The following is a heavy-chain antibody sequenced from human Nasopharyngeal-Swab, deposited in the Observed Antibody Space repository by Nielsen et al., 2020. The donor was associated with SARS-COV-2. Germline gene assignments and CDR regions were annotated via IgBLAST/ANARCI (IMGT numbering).Heavy chain of an antibody. D-gene: IGHD4-17*01. Sequence: SESLSLTCTVSGVSISAYHWCWFLQPPGKGLECVGYIYYSGSTNYNPSLKSRVTISVDSSKNQFSLKLSSVTAADTAVYYCARGKAVTYDYWGQGTLVTVSS. CDR2: IYYSGST. V-gene: IGHV4-59*01. CDR1: GVSISAYH. J-gene: IGHJ4*02. CDR3: ARGKAVTYDY.